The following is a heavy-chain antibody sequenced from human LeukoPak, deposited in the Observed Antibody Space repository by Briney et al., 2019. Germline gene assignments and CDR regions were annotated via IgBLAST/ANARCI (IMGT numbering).Heavy chain of an antibody. D-gene: IGHD2-15*01. CDR1: GGSISSYY. J-gene: IGHJ5*02. V-gene: IGHV4-59*01. CDR2: IYYSGST. CDR3: ARALGVGVVAAIGWFDP. Sequence: SETLSLTCTVSGGSISSYYWSWIRQPPGKGLEWIGYIYYSGSTNYNPSLKSRVTISVDTSKNQFSLKLRSVTAADTAVYYCARALGVGVVAAIGWFDPWGQGTLVTVSS.